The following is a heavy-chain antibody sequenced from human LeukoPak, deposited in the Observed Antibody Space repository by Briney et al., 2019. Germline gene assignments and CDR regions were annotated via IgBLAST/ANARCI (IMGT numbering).Heavy chain of an antibody. D-gene: IGHD2-8*01. V-gene: IGHV4-59*08. J-gene: IGHJ6*03. CDR3: ARHVCSNGVCFPYYYYYMDV. CDR1: GGSISKYY. CDR2: TYYSGST. Sequence: SETLSLTCTVSGGSISKYYWSWIRQPPGKGLEWIGYTYYSGSTNYNPSLKSRVTISVDTSKNQFSLKLGSVTAADTAVYYCARHVCSNGVCFPYYYYYMDVWGKGTTVTVSS.